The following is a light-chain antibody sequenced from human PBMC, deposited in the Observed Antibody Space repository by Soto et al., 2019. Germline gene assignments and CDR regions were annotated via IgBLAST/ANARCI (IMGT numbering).Light chain of an antibody. CDR1: QSVSSS. J-gene: IGKJ5*01. CDR3: QQSYKMPS. Sequence: EIVLTQSPATLSLSPGERATLSCRASQSVSSSLAWYQQKPGQAPRLLIYDASNRATGIPARFSGSGSGTDFTLTISSLEPEDFGTYYCQQSYKMPSFGQGTRLEIK. V-gene: IGKV3-11*01. CDR2: DAS.